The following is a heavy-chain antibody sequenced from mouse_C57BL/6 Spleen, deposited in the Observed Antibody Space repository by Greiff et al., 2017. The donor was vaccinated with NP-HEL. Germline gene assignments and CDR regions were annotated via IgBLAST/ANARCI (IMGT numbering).Heavy chain of an antibody. CDR2: IHPNSGST. Sequence: QVQLQQPGAELVKPGASVKLSCKASGYTFTSYWMHWVKQRPGQGLEWIGMIHPNSGSTNYNEKFKSKATLTVDKSSSTAYMQRSSLTSEDSAVYYCARDYYGSSYRTYYYAMDYWGQGTSATVSS. J-gene: IGHJ4*01. CDR1: GYTFTSYW. D-gene: IGHD1-1*01. CDR3: ARDYYGSSYRTYYYAMDY. V-gene: IGHV1-64*01.